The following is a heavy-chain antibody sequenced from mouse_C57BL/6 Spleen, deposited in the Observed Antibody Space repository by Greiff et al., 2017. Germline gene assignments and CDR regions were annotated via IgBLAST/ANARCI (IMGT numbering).Heavy chain of an antibody. V-gene: IGHV1-80*01. CDR3: ERSDSYYLDY. CDR2: IYPGDGDT. CDR1: GYAFSSYW. Sequence: QVQLQQSGAELVKPGASVKISCKASGYAFSSYWMNWVKQRPGQGLEWIGQIYPGDGDTNYNGKFKGKATLTADKSSSTAYMQHSSLTSEDSAVYVCERSDSYYLDYWGQGTSVTVSS. D-gene: IGHD2-12*01. J-gene: IGHJ4*01.